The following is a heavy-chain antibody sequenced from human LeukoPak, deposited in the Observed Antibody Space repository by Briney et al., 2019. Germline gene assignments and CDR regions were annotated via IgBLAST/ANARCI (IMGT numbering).Heavy chain of an antibody. D-gene: IGHD6-13*01. CDR1: GFTFSSYS. V-gene: IGHV3-21*01. Sequence: PGGSLRLSCAASGFTFSSYSINWVRQAPGKGLEWVSSISSGSSYISYADSVKGRFTIPRDSAKKSLYLQMNSLRAEDTAVYYCARDLGSIATAGTETFDIWGQGTMVTVSS. CDR3: ARDLGSIATAGTETFDI. CDR2: ISSGSSYI. J-gene: IGHJ3*02.